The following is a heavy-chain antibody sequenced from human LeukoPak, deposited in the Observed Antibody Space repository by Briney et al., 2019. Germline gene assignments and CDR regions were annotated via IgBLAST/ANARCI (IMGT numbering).Heavy chain of an antibody. CDR1: GGSISSYY. Sequence: PSETLSLTCTVSGGSISSYYWNWIRQPPGKGLEWIGSIYYSGSTYYTPSLKSRVTISVDTSKNQFSLSLRSVTAADTAVYFCARQAGCGGTLCYRSFDYWGQGTLVTVSS. V-gene: IGHV4-59*08. CDR3: ARQAGCGGTLCYRSFDY. J-gene: IGHJ4*02. CDR2: IYYSGST. D-gene: IGHD2-2*01.